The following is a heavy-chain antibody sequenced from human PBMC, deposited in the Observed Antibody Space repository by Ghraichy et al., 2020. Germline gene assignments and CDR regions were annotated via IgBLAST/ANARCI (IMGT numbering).Heavy chain of an antibody. J-gene: IGHJ5*02. Sequence: SQTLSLTCSVFGVSMTSYYWNWSRQPPGEGLEWIGYIYYTGSTSYSYSLESGVTMSVDTSKNQFSLKLTSMTAPDTAVYYCASSGIRASAFDPWGQGTLVTVSP. CDR3: ASSGIRASAFDP. D-gene: IGHD1-14*01. CDR1: GVSMTSYY. CDR2: IYYTGST. V-gene: IGHV4-59*01.